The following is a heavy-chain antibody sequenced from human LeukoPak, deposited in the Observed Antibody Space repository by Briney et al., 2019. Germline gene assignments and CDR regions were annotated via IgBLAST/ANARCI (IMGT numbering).Heavy chain of an antibody. Sequence: SETLSLTCAIYGGSFSGYYCSWIRQPPGKGLEWIGEINHSGSTNYNPSLKSRVTISVDTSKNQFSLKLSSVTAADTAEYYCARGRTDIVVVVAAPALDFWGQGTLVTVSS. D-gene: IGHD2-15*01. CDR3: ARGRTDIVVVVAAPALDF. CDR2: INHSGST. J-gene: IGHJ4*02. CDR1: GGSFSGYY. V-gene: IGHV4-34*01.